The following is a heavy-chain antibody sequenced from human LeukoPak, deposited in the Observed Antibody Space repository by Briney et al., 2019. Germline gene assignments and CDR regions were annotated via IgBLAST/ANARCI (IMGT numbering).Heavy chain of an antibody. Sequence: PSETLSLTCTVSGGSMSSYYWSWIRQPPGKGLEWVGCIYYTGGSNYYPSLKSRITISLATSKSQFSLRLSYVAAADTAVYYCGREGKTYSPSPSYFDYWGQGNLVTVSS. CDR3: GREGKTYSPSPSYFDY. V-gene: IGHV4-59*13. D-gene: IGHD2-21*01. CDR1: GGSMSSYY. J-gene: IGHJ4*02. CDR2: IYYTGGS.